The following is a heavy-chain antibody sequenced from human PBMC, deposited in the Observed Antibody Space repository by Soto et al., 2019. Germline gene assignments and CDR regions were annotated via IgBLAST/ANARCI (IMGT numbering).Heavy chain of an antibody. CDR2: INSDGSST. J-gene: IGHJ1*01. V-gene: IGHV3-74*01. D-gene: IGHD4-17*01. CDR3: ARADYGGNSGYFQH. Sequence: EVQLVESGGGLVQPGGSLRLSCAASGFTFSSYWMHWVRQAPGKGLVWVSRINSDGSSTSYADSVKGRFTIYRDNAKNTLYLQMNSLRAEDTAVYYCARADYGGNSGYFQHWGQGTLVTVSS. CDR1: GFTFSSYW.